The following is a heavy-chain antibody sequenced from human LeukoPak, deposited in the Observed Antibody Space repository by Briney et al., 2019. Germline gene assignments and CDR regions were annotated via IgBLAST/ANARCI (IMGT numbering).Heavy chain of an antibody. CDR3: ARGWVLTSYYLIDAFDI. J-gene: IGHJ3*02. CDR2: IYYSGST. CDR1: GGSISSYY. Sequence: PSETLSLTCTVSGGSISSYYWSWIRQPPGKGLEWIGYIYYSGSTNYNPSLKSRVTISVDTSKNQFSLKLSSVTAADTAVYYCARGWVLTSYYLIDAFDIWGQGTMVTVSS. V-gene: IGHV4-59*01. D-gene: IGHD3-9*01.